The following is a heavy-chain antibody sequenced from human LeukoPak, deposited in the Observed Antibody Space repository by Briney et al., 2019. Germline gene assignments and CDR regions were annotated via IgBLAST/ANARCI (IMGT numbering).Heavy chain of an antibody. V-gene: IGHV1-18*04. CDR3: TRDHCRGDNCPSFDD. CDR2: IGAYNGDT. Sequence: EASVTVSCKPSGYTFTSFGISWVRQAPGQGLEWMGWIGAYNGDTNYAHKFQGRVTMTTDTSTSTAYMHLRSLRSDDTAVYYCTRDHCRGDNCPSFDDWGQGTLVTVSS. D-gene: IGHD2-15*01. CDR1: GYTFTSFG. J-gene: IGHJ4*02.